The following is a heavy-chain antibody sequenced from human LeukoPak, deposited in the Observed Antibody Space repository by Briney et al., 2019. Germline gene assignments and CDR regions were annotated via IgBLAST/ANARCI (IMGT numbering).Heavy chain of an antibody. J-gene: IGHJ5*02. CDR1: GFTFSSYW. V-gene: IGHV3-74*01. CDR3: TRDRYDFWSGYLNWFDP. Sequence: GGSLRLSCAASGFTFSSYWMHWVRQAPGKGLVWVSRINSDGSSTSYADSVKGRFTISRDNAKNTLYLQMNSLRAEDTAVYYCTRDRYDFWSGYLNWFDPWGQGTLVTVSS. D-gene: IGHD3-3*01. CDR2: INSDGSST.